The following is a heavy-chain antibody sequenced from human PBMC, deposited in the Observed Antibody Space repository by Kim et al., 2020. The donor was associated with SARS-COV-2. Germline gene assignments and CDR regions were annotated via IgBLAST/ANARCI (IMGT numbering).Heavy chain of an antibody. D-gene: IGHD2-2*01. CDR2: IYYSGST. Sequence: SETLSLTCTVSGGSISSGGYYWSWIRQHPGKGLEWIGYIYYSGSTYYNPSLKSRVTISVDTSKNQFSLKLSSVTAADTAVYYCARVPLGYCSSTSCHEITGKHGMDVWGQGTTVTVSS. CDR3: ARVPLGYCSSTSCHEITGKHGMDV. V-gene: IGHV4-31*03. CDR1: GGSISSGGYY. J-gene: IGHJ6*02.